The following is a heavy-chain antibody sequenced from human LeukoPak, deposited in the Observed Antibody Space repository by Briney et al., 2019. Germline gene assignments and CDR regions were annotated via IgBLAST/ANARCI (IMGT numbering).Heavy chain of an antibody. Sequence: GESLKISCKASGYSFTTYWIGWVRQMPGEGIEWMGIIYPGDSDTTYSPSFQGQVTISADKSISTAYLQWSSLKASDTAMYYCARSYDSMGFDYWGQGTLVTVSS. CDR3: ARSYDSMGFDY. CDR1: GYSFTTYW. CDR2: IYPGDSDT. V-gene: IGHV5-51*01. D-gene: IGHD3-9*01. J-gene: IGHJ4*02.